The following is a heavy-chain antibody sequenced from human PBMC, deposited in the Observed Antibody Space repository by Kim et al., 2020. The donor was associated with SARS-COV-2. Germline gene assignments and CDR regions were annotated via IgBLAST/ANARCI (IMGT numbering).Heavy chain of an antibody. J-gene: IGHJ4*01. CDR1: GFTFSSYE. Sequence: GGSLRLSCAASGFTFSSYEMNWVRQAPGKGLEWISYISVSGRRIYYADSVRGRFTISRDDARDSLYLQLNSLRSEDTAVYFCVRGSSQATGIDGIFDHWG. D-gene: IGHD1-20*01. CDR3: VRGSSQATGIDGIFDH. V-gene: IGHV3-48*03. CDR2: ISVSGRRI.